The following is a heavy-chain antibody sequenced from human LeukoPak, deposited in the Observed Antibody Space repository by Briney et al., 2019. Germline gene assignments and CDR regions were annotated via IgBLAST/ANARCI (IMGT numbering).Heavy chain of an antibody. J-gene: IGHJ4*02. CDR3: ARADYDFWSGYYLGDYVWGSYRFRRGFDY. Sequence: ASVKVSCKASGYTFTSYGISWVRQAPGQGLEWMGWISAYNGNTNYVQKLQGRVTMTTDTSTSTAYMELRSLRSDDTAVYYCARADYDFWSGYYLGDYVWGSYRFRRGFDYWGQGTLVTVSS. CDR1: GYTFTSYG. V-gene: IGHV1-18*04. CDR2: ISAYNGNT. D-gene: IGHD3-16*02.